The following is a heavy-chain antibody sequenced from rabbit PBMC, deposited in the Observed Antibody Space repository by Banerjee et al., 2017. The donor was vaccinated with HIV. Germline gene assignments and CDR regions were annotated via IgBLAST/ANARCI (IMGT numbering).Heavy chain of an antibody. D-gene: IGHD1-1*01. CDR1: GFSFSISYY. V-gene: IGHV1S40*01. J-gene: IGHJ4*01. CDR3: ARSTSGYDIGDL. Sequence: QSLEESGGDLVKPGASLTLTCTASGFSFSISYYYMCWVRQAPGKGLEWIGCIYTGSGSTYYASWAKGRFTISKTSSTTVTLQMTSLTAADTATYFCARSTSGYDIGDLWGPGTLVTVS. CDR2: IYTGSGST.